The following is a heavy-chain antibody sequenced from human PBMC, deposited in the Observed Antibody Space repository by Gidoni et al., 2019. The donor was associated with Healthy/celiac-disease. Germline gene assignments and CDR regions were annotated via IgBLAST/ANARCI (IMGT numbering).Heavy chain of an antibody. J-gene: IGHJ6*02. V-gene: IGHV1-18*01. CDR1: GYTFTSYG. CDR3: ARDGRVRNYEDGDFYYYYYGMDV. D-gene: IGHD4-4*01. Sequence: QVQLVQSGAEVKKPGASVKVSCKASGYTFTSYGISWVRQAPGQGLEWMGWISAYNGNTNYAQKLQGRVTMTTDTSTSTAYMELRSLRSDDTAVYYCARDGRVRNYEDGDFYYYYYGMDVWGQGTTVTVSS. CDR2: ISAYNGNT.